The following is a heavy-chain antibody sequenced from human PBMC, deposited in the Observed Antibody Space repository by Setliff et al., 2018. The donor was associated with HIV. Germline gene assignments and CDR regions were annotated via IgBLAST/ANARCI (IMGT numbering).Heavy chain of an antibody. CDR1: GFTFSSYW. J-gene: IGHJ3*02. CDR3: ASAGAWKRNALDI. Sequence: GGSLRLSCAASGFTFSSYWMTWVRQAPGKGLEWVANINQDGSENYYADSLKGRFTIPRDNAKNSLYLQVNSLRAEDTAVYYCASAGAWKRNALDIWGQGTMVTVSS. D-gene: IGHD1-1*01. V-gene: IGHV3-7*03. CDR2: INQDGSEN.